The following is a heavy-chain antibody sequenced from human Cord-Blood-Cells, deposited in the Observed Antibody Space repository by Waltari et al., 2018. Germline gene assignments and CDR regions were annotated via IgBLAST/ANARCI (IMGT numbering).Heavy chain of an antibody. CDR2: INAGNGNT. D-gene: IGHD3-10*01. V-gene: IGHV1-3*01. Sequence: QVQLVQSGAEVKKPVSSVKVSCKASGYTFTSYAMHWVRQAPGQRLEWMGWINAGNGNTKYSQKFQGRVTITRDTSASTAYMELSSLRSEDTAVYYCARDRLGTMVRGVNNWFDPWGQGTLVTVSS. J-gene: IGHJ5*02. CDR1: GYTFTSYA. CDR3: ARDRLGTMVRGVNNWFDP.